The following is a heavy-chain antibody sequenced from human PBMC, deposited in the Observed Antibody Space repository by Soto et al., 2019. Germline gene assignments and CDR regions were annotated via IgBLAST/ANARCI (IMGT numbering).Heavy chain of an antibody. V-gene: IGHV3-7*01. Sequence: EVQLVDSGGGLVQPGGSLRLSCAASGFSFSGNWMSWVRQAPGKGLEWVANIKPDGTEKNYVGSVKGRFTISRDNAKNSLYLQMNRLGAEDAAVYYCARVNSGYDGYWYYYYMDVWGKGTTVTVSS. CDR3: ARVNSGYDGYWYYYYMDV. CDR1: GFSFSGNW. CDR2: IKPDGTEK. D-gene: IGHD5-12*01. J-gene: IGHJ6*03.